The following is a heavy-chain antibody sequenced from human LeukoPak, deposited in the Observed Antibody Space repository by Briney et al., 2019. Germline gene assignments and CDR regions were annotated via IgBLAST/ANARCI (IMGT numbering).Heavy chain of an antibody. CDR1: GGSFSGYY. D-gene: IGHD3-10*01. Sequence: SETLSLTCAVYGGSFSGYYWSWIRQPPGKGLEWIGEISHSGSTNYNPSLKSRVTISVDTSKNQFSLKLSSVTAADTAVYYCGTPHSGHWGQGTLVTVSS. J-gene: IGHJ4*02. CDR3: GTPHSGH. V-gene: IGHV4-34*01. CDR2: ISHSGST.